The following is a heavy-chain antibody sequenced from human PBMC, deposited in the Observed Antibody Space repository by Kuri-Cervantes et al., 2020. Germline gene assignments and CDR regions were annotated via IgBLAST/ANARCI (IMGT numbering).Heavy chain of an antibody. CDR3: AKDENKPAVAEMRYYFDY. CDR1: GFTFSSYG. Sequence: GESLKISCAAPGFTFSSYGMHWVRQAPSKGLEWVAVISYDGSNKYYADSVKGRFTISRDNSKNTLYLQMNSLRAEDTAVYYCAKDENKPAVAEMRYYFDYWGQGTLVTVSS. J-gene: IGHJ4*02. V-gene: IGHV3-30*18. CDR2: ISYDGSNK. D-gene: IGHD6-19*01.